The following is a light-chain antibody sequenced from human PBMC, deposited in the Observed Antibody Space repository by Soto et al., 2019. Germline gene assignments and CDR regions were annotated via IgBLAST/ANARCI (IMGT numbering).Light chain of an antibody. CDR2: DAS. CDR3: LHDYNYPRT. CDR1: QSISSW. J-gene: IGKJ1*01. Sequence: DIQMTQSPSTLSASVGDRVTITCRASQSISSWLAWYQQKPGKAPKLLIYDASSLESGVPSRFSGSGSGTEFTLTISSLQPDDFATYYCLHDYNYPRTFGQGTKVDIK. V-gene: IGKV1-5*01.